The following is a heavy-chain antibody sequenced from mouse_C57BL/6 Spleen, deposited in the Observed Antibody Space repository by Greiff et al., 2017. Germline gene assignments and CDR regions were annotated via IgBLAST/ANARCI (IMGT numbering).Heavy chain of an antibody. Sequence: VQLQESGAELARPGASVKMSCKASGYTFTSYTMHWVKQRPGQGLEWIGYINPSSGYTKYNQKFKDKATLTADKSSSTAYLQLSSLTSEDSAVYCCARWFGEDDAVDYWGQGTTLTVSS. CDR2: INPSSGYT. J-gene: IGHJ2*01. CDR1: GYTFTSYT. V-gene: IGHV1-4*01. CDR3: ARWFGEDDAVDY. D-gene: IGHD2-12*01.